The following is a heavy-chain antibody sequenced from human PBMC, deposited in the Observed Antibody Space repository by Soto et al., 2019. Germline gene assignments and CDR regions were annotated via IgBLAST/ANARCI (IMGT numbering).Heavy chain of an antibody. CDR1: GFTFSSYW. D-gene: IGHD2-21*02. CDR2: ITSDGNST. Sequence: GGSLRLSCAASGFTFSSYWMHWVRQAPGKGLVWVSRITSDGNSTTYADSVKGRFTISRDNAKNSLYLQMNSLRAEDTAVYYCVRHTCPVDCYSLGYWGLGTLVTVSS. J-gene: IGHJ4*02. V-gene: IGHV3-74*01. CDR3: VRHTCPVDCYSLGY.